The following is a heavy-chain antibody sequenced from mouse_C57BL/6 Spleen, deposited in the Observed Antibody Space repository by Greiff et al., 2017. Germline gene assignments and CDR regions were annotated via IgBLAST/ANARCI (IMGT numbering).Heavy chain of an antibody. V-gene: IGHV5-6*01. CDR1: GFTFSSYG. CDR3: ARQGYYGSSDAMDY. D-gene: IGHD1-1*01. J-gene: IGHJ4*01. CDR2: ISSGGSYT. Sequence: DVQLVESGGDLVKPGGSLKLSCAASGFTFSSYGMSWVRQTPDKRLEWVATISSGGSYTYYPDSVKGRFTISRDNAKNTLYLQMSSLKSEDTAMYYCARQGYYGSSDAMDYWGQGTSVTVSS.